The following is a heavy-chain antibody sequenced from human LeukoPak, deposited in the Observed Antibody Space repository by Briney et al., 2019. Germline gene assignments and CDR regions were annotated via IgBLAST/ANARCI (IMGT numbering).Heavy chain of an antibody. D-gene: IGHD1-26*01. CDR1: GFTFNDYG. CDR2: IWNGGSNK. V-gene: IGHV3-33*01. J-gene: IGHJ4*02. Sequence: PGGSLRLSCAASGFTFNDYGFHWVRQAPGKGLEWVAVIWNGGSNKYYADSVKGRFTISRDNAKNTMYLQMSSLRDEDTAVYYCARDRPTENYYSIDWWGQGTLVTVSS. CDR3: ARDRPTENYYSIDW.